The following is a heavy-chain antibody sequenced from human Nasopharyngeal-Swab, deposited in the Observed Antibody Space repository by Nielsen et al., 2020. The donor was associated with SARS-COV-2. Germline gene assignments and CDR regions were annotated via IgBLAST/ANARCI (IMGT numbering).Heavy chain of an antibody. CDR2: VKQDGTEK. D-gene: IGHD2/OR15-2a*01. CDR1: GFTFSPYW. Sequence: GGSLRLSCAASGFTFSPYWMTWVRQAPGKGLEWVANVKQDGTEKYFVDSVKGRFTISRGNAKNSLYLHMNSLRAEDTAVYYCARDEILDYWGQGTLVTVSS. CDR3: ARDEILDY. J-gene: IGHJ4*02. V-gene: IGHV3-7*01.